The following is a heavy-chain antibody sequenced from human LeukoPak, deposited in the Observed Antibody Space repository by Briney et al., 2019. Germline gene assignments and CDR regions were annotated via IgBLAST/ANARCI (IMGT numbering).Heavy chain of an antibody. J-gene: IGHJ4*02. CDR3: AGGYCSSTSCYWNY. V-gene: IGHV4-38-2*02. D-gene: IGHD2-2*03. CDR2: IYHSGST. Sequence: PSETLSLTCTVSGYSISSGYYWGWIRQPPGQGLEWIGSIYHSGSTYYNPSLKSRVTISVDTSKNQFSLKLSSVTAADTAVYYCAGGYCSSTSCYWNYWGQGTLVTVSS. CDR1: GYSISSGYY.